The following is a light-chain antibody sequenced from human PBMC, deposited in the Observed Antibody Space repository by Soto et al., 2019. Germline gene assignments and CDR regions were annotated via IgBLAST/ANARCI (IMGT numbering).Light chain of an antibody. CDR2: GAS. J-gene: IGKJ1*01. CDR3: QQYKNWPRT. Sequence: EIVMTQSPATLSVSPGYRSTLSCRASQSVSSNLAWYQQKPGRAPRLLIYGASTRAAGISARFSGSGSGTEFTLTISSLQSEDFAVYYCQQYKNWPRTFGQGTKVDI. CDR1: QSVSSN. V-gene: IGKV3-15*01.